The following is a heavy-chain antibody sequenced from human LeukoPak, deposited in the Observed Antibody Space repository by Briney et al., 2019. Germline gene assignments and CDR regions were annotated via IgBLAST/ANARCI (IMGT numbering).Heavy chain of an antibody. CDR1: GFTFSSYA. V-gene: IGHV3-30-3*01. CDR2: ISYDGSNK. Sequence: GGSLRLSCAASGFTFSSYAMHWVRQAPGKGLEWVAVISYDGSNKYYADSVKGRFTISRDNSKNTLYLQMNSLRAEDTAVYYCARLTVKEIDDAFDIWGQGTMVTVSS. D-gene: IGHD4-17*01. CDR3: ARLTVKEIDDAFDI. J-gene: IGHJ3*02.